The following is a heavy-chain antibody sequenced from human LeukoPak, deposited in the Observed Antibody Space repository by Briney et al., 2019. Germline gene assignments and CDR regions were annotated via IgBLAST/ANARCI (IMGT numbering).Heavy chain of an antibody. CDR2: INQDGNRE. CDR3: AITFPYCSDGTCAL. V-gene: IGHV3-7*01. J-gene: IGHJ4*02. CDR1: GITFSRYW. Sequence: GGSLRLSCTVSGITFSRYWMSWVRQAPGKGLEWVANINQDGNRENYVDSVKGRFSISRDNAKNSLFLQMHSLRAEDTAVYYCAITFPYCSDGTCALGGQGTLVTVSS. D-gene: IGHD2-15*01.